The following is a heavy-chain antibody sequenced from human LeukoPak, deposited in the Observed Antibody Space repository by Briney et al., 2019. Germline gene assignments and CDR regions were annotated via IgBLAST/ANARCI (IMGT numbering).Heavy chain of an antibody. CDR1: GYTFSSYG. CDR2: ISAHNGDT. J-gene: IGHJ4*02. CDR3: ARESPGDFDY. D-gene: IGHD7-27*01. Sequence: ASVKVSCKASGYTFSSYGIIWVRQAPGQGLGWMGWISAHNGDTNYAQKSRGRVTMTTDTSTSTAYMELRSLRSEDTAVYYCARESPGDFDYWGQGTLVTVSS. V-gene: IGHV1-18*01.